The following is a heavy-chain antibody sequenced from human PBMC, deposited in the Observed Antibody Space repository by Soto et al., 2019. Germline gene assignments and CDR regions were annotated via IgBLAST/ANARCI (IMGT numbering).Heavy chain of an antibody. CDR3: ARAAMGGSSWPFDY. V-gene: IGHV4-4*02. J-gene: IGHJ4*02. CDR1: GGSISSSNW. Sequence: QVQLQESGPGLVKPSGTLSLTCAVSGGSISSSNWWSWVRQPPGKGLEWIGEIYHSGSTNYNPSLKSGVTIPVDKPKNQFSLKLSSVTAADTAVYFWARAAMGGSSWPFDYWVQGTLVTVSS. CDR2: IYHSGST. D-gene: IGHD6-13*01.